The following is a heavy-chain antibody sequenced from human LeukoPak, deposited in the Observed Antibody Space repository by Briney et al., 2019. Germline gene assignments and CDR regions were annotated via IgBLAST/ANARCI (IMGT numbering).Heavy chain of an antibody. CDR1: GFTFSSYG. Sequence: GGSLRLSCAASGFTFSSYGMHWVRQAPGKGLEWVAFIRYDGSNKYYADSVKGRFTISRDNSKNTLYLQMNSLRAEDTAVYYCAKDSNFAGLRYFDWLFNWFDPWGQGTLVTVSS. J-gene: IGHJ5*02. V-gene: IGHV3-30*02. D-gene: IGHD3-9*01. CDR2: IRYDGSNK. CDR3: AKDSNFAGLRYFDWLFNWFDP.